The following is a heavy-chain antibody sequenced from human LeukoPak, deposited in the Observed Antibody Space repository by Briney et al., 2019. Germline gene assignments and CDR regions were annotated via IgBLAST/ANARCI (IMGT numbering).Heavy chain of an antibody. Sequence: PGGSLRLSCAASGFTFSSYGIHWVRQAPDKGLEWVAFISYDGSNKYYADSVKGRFTISRDNSMNTLYLQMNSLRLEDTAVYYCAKDPGRGMDVWGQGTTVTVSS. J-gene: IGHJ6*02. CDR1: GFTFSSYG. V-gene: IGHV3-30*18. D-gene: IGHD7-27*01. CDR2: ISYDGSNK. CDR3: AKDPGRGMDV.